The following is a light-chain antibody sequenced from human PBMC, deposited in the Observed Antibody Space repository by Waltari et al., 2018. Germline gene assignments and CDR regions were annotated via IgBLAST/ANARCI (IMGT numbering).Light chain of an antibody. J-gene: IGKJ1*01. Sequence: EIVLTQSPGTLSLSPGERATLSCGASQSVGRSLAWYRQKPGRAPRLLLYDASSRATGIPDRFSGSGFGTDFSLTISRLEPEDFAVYYCQHYVRLPVTFGQGTKVEIK. CDR2: DAS. V-gene: IGKV3-20*01. CDR3: QHYVRLPVT. CDR1: QSVGRS.